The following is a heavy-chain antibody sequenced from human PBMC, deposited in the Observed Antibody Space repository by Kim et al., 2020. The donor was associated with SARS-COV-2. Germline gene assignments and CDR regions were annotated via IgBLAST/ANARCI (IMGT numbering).Heavy chain of an antibody. Sequence: GGSLRLSCAASGFTFSSYGMHWVRQAPGKGLEWVAVIWYDGSNKYYADSVKGRFTISRDNSKNTLYLQMNSLRAEDTAVYYCARAFITMVRGVGSGMDVWGQGTTVTVSS. CDR3: ARAFITMVRGVGSGMDV. J-gene: IGHJ6*02. CDR2: IWYDGSNK. V-gene: IGHV3-33*01. CDR1: GFTFSSYG. D-gene: IGHD3-10*01.